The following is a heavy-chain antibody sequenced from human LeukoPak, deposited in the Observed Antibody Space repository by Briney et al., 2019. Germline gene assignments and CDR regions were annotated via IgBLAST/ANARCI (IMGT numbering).Heavy chain of an antibody. Sequence: SETLSLTRAVYGGSFSGYYWSWIRQPPGKGLEWIGEINHSGSTNYNPSLKSRVTISVDTSKNHFSLKLSSVTAADRAVYYCARVKFLYCSSTSCYELRWFDPWGQGTLVTVSS. CDR2: INHSGST. D-gene: IGHD2-2*01. CDR3: ARVKFLYCSSTSCYELRWFDP. CDR1: GGSFSGYY. V-gene: IGHV4-34*01. J-gene: IGHJ5*02.